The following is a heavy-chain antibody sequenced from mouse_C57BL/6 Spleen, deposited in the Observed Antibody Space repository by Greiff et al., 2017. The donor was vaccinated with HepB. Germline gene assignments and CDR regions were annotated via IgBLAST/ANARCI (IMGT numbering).Heavy chain of an antibody. J-gene: IGHJ3*02. CDR3: ARLADGYSFGC. CDR2: ISGGGGNT. D-gene: IGHD2-3*01. V-gene: IGHV5-9*01. CDR1: GFTFSSYT. Sequence: EVQVEESGGGLVKPGGSLKLSCAASGFTFSSYTMSWVRQTPEKRLEWVATISGGGGNTYYPDSVKGRFTISRDNAKNTLYLQMSSLRSEDTALYYCARLADGYSFGCWGQGTLVTV.